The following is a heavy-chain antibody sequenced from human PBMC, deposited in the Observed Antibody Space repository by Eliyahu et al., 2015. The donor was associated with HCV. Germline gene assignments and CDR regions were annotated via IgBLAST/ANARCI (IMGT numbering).Heavy chain of an antibody. Sequence: EVQLLESGGGLVQPGGSLXLSCAASGFTFSSYAMSWDRQAPGKGLEWVSAISGSGGSTYYADSVKGRFTISRDNSKNTLYLQMNSLRAEDTAVYYCAKDPVVVVPAAPYFDYWGQGTLVTVSS. CDR3: AKDPVVVVPAAPYFDY. D-gene: IGHD2-2*01. CDR1: GFTFSSYA. CDR2: ISGSGGST. V-gene: IGHV3-23*01. J-gene: IGHJ4*02.